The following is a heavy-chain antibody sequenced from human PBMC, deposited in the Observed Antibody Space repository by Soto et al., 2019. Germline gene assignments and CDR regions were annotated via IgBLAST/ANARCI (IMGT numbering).Heavy chain of an antibody. CDR1: GGSISSYY. CDR2: IYYSGST. V-gene: IGHV4-59*12. J-gene: IGHJ4*02. CDR3: AKEELSVAGISYFDY. Sequence: SETLSLTCTVSGGSISSYYWSWIRQPPGKGLEWIGYIYYSGSTNYNPSLKSRVTISVDTSKNTLYLQMNSLRAEDTAVYYCAKEELSVAGISYFDYWGQGTLVTVSS. D-gene: IGHD6-19*01.